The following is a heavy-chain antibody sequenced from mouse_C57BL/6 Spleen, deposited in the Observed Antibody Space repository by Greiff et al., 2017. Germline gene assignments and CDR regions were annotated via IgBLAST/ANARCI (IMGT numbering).Heavy chain of an antibody. V-gene: IGHV5-16*01. CDR1: GFTFSDYY. CDR2: INYDGSST. J-gene: IGHJ2*01. D-gene: IGHD2-14*01. CDR3: ARERGAYDRSFDY. Sequence: EVMLVESEGGLVQPGSSMKLSCTASGFTFSDYYMAWVRQVPEKGLEWVANINYDGSSTYYLDSLKSRFIISRDNAKNILYLQMSSLKSEDTATYYCARERGAYDRSFDYWGQGTTLTVSS.